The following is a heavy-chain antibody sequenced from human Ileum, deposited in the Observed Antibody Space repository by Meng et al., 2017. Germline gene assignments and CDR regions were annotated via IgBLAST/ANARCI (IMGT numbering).Heavy chain of an antibody. V-gene: IGHV4-39*02. J-gene: IGHJ4*02. D-gene: IGHD6-13*01. CDR1: GCSITSSSYY. Sequence: QVQLQESGPGLVKPSETLSLTCMVSGCSITSSSYYWGWIRQPPGKGLEWIGSIYYSGTTYYNPSLKSRVTISVGPSKNQFSLNLSSVTASETAVYYCAREPPAAAGTGADYWGQGTLVTVSS. CDR3: AREPPAAAGTGADY. CDR2: IYYSGTT.